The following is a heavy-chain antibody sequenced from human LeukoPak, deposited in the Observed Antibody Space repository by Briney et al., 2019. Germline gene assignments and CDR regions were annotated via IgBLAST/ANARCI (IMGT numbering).Heavy chain of an antibody. CDR3: ARDSHISSGLVYFQH. J-gene: IGHJ1*01. CDR2: IIPIFGTA. D-gene: IGHD3-22*01. CDR1: GGTFSSYA. Sequence: GASVKVSCEASGGTFSSYAISWVRQAPGQGLEWMGGIIPIFGTANYAQKFQGRVTITADESTSTAYMELSSLRSEDTAVYYCARDSHISSGLVYFQHWGQGTLVTVSS. V-gene: IGHV1-69*13.